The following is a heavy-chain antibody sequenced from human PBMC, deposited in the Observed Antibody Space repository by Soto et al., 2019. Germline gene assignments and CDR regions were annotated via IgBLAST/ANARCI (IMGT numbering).Heavy chain of an antibody. CDR2: IYYSGST. CDR3: ARAGYDSSGYHYYFDY. CDR1: GGSISSGDYY. D-gene: IGHD3-22*01. V-gene: IGHV4-30-4*01. Sequence: PSETLSLTCTVSGGSISSGDYYWSWIRQPPGKGLEWIGYIYYSGSTYYNPSLKSRVTISVDTSKNQFSLKLSSVTAADTAVYYCARAGYDSSGYHYYFDYWGQGTLVTVSS. J-gene: IGHJ4*02.